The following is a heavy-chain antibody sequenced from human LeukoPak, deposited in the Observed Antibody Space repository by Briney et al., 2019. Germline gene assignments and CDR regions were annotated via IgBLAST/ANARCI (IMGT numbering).Heavy chain of an antibody. Sequence: PGGSLRLSCAASGLTFSRFWMIWIGQAPGKGLEWVATINEDGNEKWYADSVKGRFTISRDNARNSLYLQMNSLRAEDTAVYYCATLSYRRFDYWGQGALVTVSS. CDR3: ATLSYRRFDY. J-gene: IGHJ4*02. CDR2: INEDGNEK. D-gene: IGHD1-14*01. CDR1: GLTFSRFW. V-gene: IGHV3-7*01.